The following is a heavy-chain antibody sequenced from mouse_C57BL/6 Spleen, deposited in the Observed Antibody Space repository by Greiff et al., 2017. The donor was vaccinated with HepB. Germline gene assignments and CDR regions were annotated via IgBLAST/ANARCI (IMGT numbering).Heavy chain of an antibody. J-gene: IGHJ2*01. D-gene: IGHD3-2*02. V-gene: IGHV1-80*01. Sequence: VQLPQSGAALVKPGASVKISCKASGYAFSSYWMNWVKQRPGKGLEWIGQIYPGDGDTNYNGKFKGKATLTADKSSSTAYMQLISLTAEDSAVYVCARRGSSGYLDYWGQGTTLTGSS. CDR1: GYAFSSYW. CDR2: IYPGDGDT. CDR3: ARRGSSGYLDY.